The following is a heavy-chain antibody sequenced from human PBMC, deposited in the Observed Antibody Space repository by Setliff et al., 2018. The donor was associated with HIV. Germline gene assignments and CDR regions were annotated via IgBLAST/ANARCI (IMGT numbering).Heavy chain of an antibody. CDR1: GYAFTGYY. CDR3: ARDRGRYGDYRDFDY. V-gene: IGHV1-2*02. J-gene: IGHJ4*02. CDR2: INPSDGSA. Sequence: VASVKVSCKASGYAFTGYYLHWVRQAPGQGLEWMGWINPSDGSAKYAHNFEGRVTMTRDTSISTFYMEVTRLTSDDTAVYYCARDRGRYGDYRDFDYWGQGALVTFSS. D-gene: IGHD4-17*01.